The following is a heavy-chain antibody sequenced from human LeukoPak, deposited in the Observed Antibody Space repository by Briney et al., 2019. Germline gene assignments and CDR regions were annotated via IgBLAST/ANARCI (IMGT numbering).Heavy chain of an antibody. D-gene: IGHD2-2*01. V-gene: IGHV1-69*01. CDR3: ARGTRGVVPVDY. Sequence: GSSAKVSCKASGGTFSSYAISWVRQAPGQGLEWMGGIIPIFGTANYAQKFQGRVRITADESTSTAYMELSSLRSEDTAVYYCARGTRGVVPVDYWGQGTLVTVSS. J-gene: IGHJ4*02. CDR1: GGTFSSYA. CDR2: IIPIFGTA.